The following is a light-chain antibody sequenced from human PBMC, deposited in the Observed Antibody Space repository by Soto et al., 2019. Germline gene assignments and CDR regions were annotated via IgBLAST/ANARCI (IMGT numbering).Light chain of an antibody. CDR2: FAF. Sequence: DIQMTQSPSSVSASVGDRVTITCRASQDINSRLAWYQQKPGKAPKLLIYFAFNLESGVPSRFIGSGSGTDFTLTISRLEPEDFATYYCQQYNTYSGTFGPGTKVDI. V-gene: IGKV1D-16*01. J-gene: IGKJ1*01. CDR3: QQYNTYSGT. CDR1: QDINSR.